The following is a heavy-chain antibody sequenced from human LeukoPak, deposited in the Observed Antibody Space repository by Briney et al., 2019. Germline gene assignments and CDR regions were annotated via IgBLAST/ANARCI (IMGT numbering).Heavy chain of an antibody. D-gene: IGHD3-9*01. J-gene: IGHJ4*02. Sequence: SETLSLTCTVSGGSVSSGSYYWSWIRQPPGKGLEWIGYISYSGSTNYNPSLKSRVTISVDTSKNQFSLKLSSVTAADTAVYYCARGFDWLLSSYFDYWGQRTLVTVSS. V-gene: IGHV4-61*01. CDR1: GGSVSSGSYY. CDR3: ARGFDWLLSSYFDY. CDR2: ISYSGST.